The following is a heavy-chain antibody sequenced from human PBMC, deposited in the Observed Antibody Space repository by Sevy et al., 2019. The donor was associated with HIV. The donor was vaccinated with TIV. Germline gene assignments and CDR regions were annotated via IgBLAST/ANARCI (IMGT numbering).Heavy chain of an antibody. Sequence: ASVKVSCKDSGGTFSSYAISWVRQAPGQGLEWMGGIIPIFGTENYAQMFQGRVTITADESTSTAYMELSSLRSEDTAVYYCARGVVTARNYYYYYGMDVWGQGTTVTVSS. V-gene: IGHV1-69*13. D-gene: IGHD2-21*02. J-gene: IGHJ6*02. CDR3: ARGVVTARNYYYYYGMDV. CDR2: IIPIFGTE. CDR1: GGTFSSYA.